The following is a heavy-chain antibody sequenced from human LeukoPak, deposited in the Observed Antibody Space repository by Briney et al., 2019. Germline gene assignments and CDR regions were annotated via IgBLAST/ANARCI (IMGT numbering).Heavy chain of an antibody. Sequence: ASVKVSCTASDYKFTSYGISWVRQAPGQGLEWMGWISTYNGNTDYAQKLQGRVTMTTDTSTSTAYLELRSLRSDDTAVYYCATQKRYSGSYYQFDYWGQGTLVTVSS. CDR3: ATQKRYSGSYYQFDY. CDR1: DYKFTSYG. V-gene: IGHV1-18*01. J-gene: IGHJ4*02. D-gene: IGHD1-26*01. CDR2: ISTYNGNT.